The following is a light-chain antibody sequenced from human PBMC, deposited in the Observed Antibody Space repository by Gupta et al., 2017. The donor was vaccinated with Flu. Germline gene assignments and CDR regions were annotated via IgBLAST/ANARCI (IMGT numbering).Light chain of an antibody. CDR3: HEYDSSPLT. V-gene: IGKV4-1*01. CDR2: WAS. CDR1: QSVLYSSDNENY. Sequence: DILMTQSPDSLAVSLGERATINCKSSQSVLYSSDNENYLAWYQQKPGLPPKLLTYWASTRESGVPDRSSASASGTDFTLTISSLQAEHVTVYYIHEYDSSPLTFGEGTMMEIK. J-gene: IGKJ2*01.